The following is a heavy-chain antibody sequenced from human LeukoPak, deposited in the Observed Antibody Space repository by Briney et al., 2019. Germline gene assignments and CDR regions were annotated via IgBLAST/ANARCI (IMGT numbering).Heavy chain of an antibody. CDR2: IWYDGSNK. CDR3: ARRGYSYGLDS. Sequence: PGGSLRLSCAASGFTFSSYGMHWVRQAPGKGLEWVAVIWYDGSNKYYADSVKGRFTISRDNSKNTLYLQMNSLRAEDTAVYYCARRGYSYGLDSWGQGTLVTVSS. D-gene: IGHD5-12*01. V-gene: IGHV3-33*01. CDR1: GFTFSSYG. J-gene: IGHJ4*02.